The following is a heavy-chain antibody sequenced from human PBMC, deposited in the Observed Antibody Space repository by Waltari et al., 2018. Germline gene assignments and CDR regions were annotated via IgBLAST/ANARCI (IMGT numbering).Heavy chain of an antibody. CDR1: GFSFSDYA. D-gene: IGHD3-22*01. CDR3: AKDGKSTGYYYFFDH. J-gene: IGHJ4*02. Sequence: EVQLLESGGGLVQSGGSLRLSCEVSGFSFSDYAMIWVPQAPGRGLHWFSFIRASSVVTTYADSVKGRFTVSRDNSKNTLYLQMNNLRAEDTAVYFCAKDGKSTGYYYFFDHWGQGTLVTVSS. CDR2: IRASSVVT. V-gene: IGHV3-23*01.